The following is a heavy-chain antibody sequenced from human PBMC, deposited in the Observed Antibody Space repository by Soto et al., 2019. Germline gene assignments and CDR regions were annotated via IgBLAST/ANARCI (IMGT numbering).Heavy chain of an antibody. D-gene: IGHD6-13*01. CDR1: GGSISSTAYY. J-gene: IGHJ6*02. CDR3: ARDRGLAAAGTTLNYYYYGMDV. V-gene: IGHV4-61*08. CDR2: IYYSGST. Sequence: SSETLSLTCTVSGGSISSTAYYWGWIRQPPGRGLEWIGYIYYSGSTNYNPSLKSRVTISVDTSKNQFSLKLSSVTAADTAVYYCARDRGLAAAGTTLNYYYYGMDVWGQGTTVTVSS.